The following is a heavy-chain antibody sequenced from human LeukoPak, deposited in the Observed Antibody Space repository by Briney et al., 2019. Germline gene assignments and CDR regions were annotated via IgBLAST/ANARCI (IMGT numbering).Heavy chain of an antibody. Sequence: SETLSLTCAVYGGSFTDYYWSWIRQPPGKGLQWIGEINHSGSTNYNPSLKSRVTISIDTSKNQFSLRLSSVTAADTAGYYCARASHDYGDYSHFDYWGQGTLVTVSS. CDR1: GGSFTDYY. J-gene: IGHJ4*02. CDR3: ARASHDYGDYSHFDY. V-gene: IGHV4-34*01. D-gene: IGHD4-17*01. CDR2: INHSGST.